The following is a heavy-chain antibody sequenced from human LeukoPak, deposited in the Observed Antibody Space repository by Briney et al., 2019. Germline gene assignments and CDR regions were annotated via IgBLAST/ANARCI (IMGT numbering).Heavy chain of an antibody. D-gene: IGHD3-22*01. CDR2: IDHSGNT. J-gene: IGHJ4*02. CDR1: GGSLSGYY. CDR3: ARVTGYMIEDYFDY. V-gene: IGHV4-34*01. Sequence: SETLSLTCAVYGGSLSGYYWSWIRQPPGKGLEWIGEIDHSGNTNYNPSLKSRVTISVETSKNQFSLKLSSVTAADTAVYYCARVTGYMIEDYFDYWGQGTLVTVSS.